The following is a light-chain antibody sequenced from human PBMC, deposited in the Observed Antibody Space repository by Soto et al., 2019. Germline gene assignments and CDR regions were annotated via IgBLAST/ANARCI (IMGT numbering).Light chain of an antibody. CDR3: SSYASSSTLV. Sequence: QSALTQPASVSGSPGQSITISCTGTSSDVGGYDYVSWYQQHPGKVPKLMIYDVSSRPSGVSNRFSGSKSGNTASLTISGPQAEDEADYYCSSYASSSTLVFGGGTKLTVL. CDR1: SSDVGGYDY. J-gene: IGLJ2*01. V-gene: IGLV2-14*01. CDR2: DVS.